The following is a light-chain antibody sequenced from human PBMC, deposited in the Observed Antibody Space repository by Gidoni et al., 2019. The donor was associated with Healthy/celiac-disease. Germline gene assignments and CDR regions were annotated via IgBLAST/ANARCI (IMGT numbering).Light chain of an antibody. J-gene: IGKJ1*01. CDR3: QQYNNWLST. CDR2: GAS. CDR1: QSVSSN. Sequence: EIVMTQSPATLSVSPGERATLSCRASQSVSSNLAWYQQKPGQAPRLLIYGASTRATGIPARFSGSGSGTEFTLTISSLQSEDFAVYYCQQYNNWLSTFXQXTKVXIK. V-gene: IGKV3-15*01.